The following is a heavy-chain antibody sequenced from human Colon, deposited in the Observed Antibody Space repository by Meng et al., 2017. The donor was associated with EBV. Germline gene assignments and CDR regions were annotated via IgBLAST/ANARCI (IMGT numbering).Heavy chain of an antibody. Sequence: QGLLLQWGLGLFQASETLAITCADYGGSFSNSYWSWIRQPPGKRLEWIGEINESGSTKYNPSLKSRVTILMDTSKNQFSLRLSSVTAADTAVYYCRNAFCSAEAGCSHQWGQGTLVTVSS. CDR1: GGSFSNSY. CDR2: INESGST. D-gene: IGHD3-3*01. CDR3: RNAFCSAEAGCSHQ. J-gene: IGHJ4*02. V-gene: IGHV4-34*01.